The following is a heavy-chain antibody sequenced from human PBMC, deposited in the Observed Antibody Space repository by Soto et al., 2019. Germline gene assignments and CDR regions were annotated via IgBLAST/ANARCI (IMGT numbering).Heavy chain of an antibody. V-gene: IGHV3-30*04. J-gene: IGHJ4*02. Sequence: GGSLRLSCAASGFTFSSYAMHWVRQAPGKGLEGVAVISYDGSNKYYADSVKGRFTISRDNSKNTLYLQMNSLRAEDTAVYYCARQDRDSSSNFDYWGQGTLVTVSS. D-gene: IGHD6-6*01. CDR1: GFTFSSYA. CDR2: ISYDGSNK. CDR3: ARQDRDSSSNFDY.